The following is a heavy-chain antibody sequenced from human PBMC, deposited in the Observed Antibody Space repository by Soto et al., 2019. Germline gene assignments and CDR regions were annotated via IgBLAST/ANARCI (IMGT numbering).Heavy chain of an antibody. CDR3: ARGEVRGPFDI. J-gene: IGHJ3*02. CDR1: CGSMNSHDYY. CDR2: IHNSGST. V-gene: IGHV4-30-4*01. Sequence: PSETLSLTCTVSCGSMNSHDYYWSWIRQPPGKGLEWIGYIHNSGSTYYNPSLKSRLTISSDMSKNQFSLRLNSVTAADTALYFCARGEVRGPFDIWGQGTKVTVSS. D-gene: IGHD3-10*01.